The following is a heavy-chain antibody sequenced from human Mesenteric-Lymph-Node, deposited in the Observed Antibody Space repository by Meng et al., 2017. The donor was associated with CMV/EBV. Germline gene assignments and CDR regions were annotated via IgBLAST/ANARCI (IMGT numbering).Heavy chain of an antibody. Sequence: GGSLRLSCAASGFTFSIYGMHWVRQAPGKGLEWVAFIRYDGSNKYYADSVKGRFTISRDNSKNTLYLQMNSLRAEDTAVYYCAKDHCSSNNCYNDYWGQGTLVTVSS. CDR1: GFTFSIYG. J-gene: IGHJ4*02. CDR2: IRYDGSNK. D-gene: IGHD2-2*02. V-gene: IGHV3-30*02. CDR3: AKDHCSSNNCYNDY.